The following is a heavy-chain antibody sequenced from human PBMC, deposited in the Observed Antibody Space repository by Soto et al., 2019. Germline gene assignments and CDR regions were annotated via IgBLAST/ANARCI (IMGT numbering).Heavy chain of an antibody. V-gene: IGHV4-59*08. CDR1: GDSISNYY. CDR3: ATSHEYVGYFDY. J-gene: IGHJ4*02. CDR2: VSYSGST. D-gene: IGHD3-16*01. Sequence: SETLSLTCVVSGDSISNYYWRWIRQPPGKGLEWIGDVSYSGSTNYNPSLKSRLIVSLDTSKNQFSLKLNSVTAADTAVYYCATSHEYVGYFDYWGQGALVTVSS.